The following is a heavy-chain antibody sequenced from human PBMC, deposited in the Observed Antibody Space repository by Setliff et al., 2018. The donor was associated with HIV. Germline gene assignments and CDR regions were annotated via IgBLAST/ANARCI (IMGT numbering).Heavy chain of an antibody. D-gene: IGHD5-18*01. CDR1: GFTFSSYS. V-gene: IGHV3-21*01. Sequence: GGSLRLSCAASGFTFSSYSMNWVRQAPGKGLEWVSSISSSSNYIYYADSVKGRFTLSRDNAKNSLYLQMNSLRAEDTAVYYCAREYGYSHANDDVDIWGQGTMVTVSS. J-gene: IGHJ3*02. CDR2: ISSSSNYI. CDR3: AREYGYSHANDDVDI.